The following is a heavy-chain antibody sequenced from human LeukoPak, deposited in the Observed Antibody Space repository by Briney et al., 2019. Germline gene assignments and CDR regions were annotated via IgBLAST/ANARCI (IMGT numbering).Heavy chain of an antibody. CDR3: ARDFVIAATTEYFQY. V-gene: IGHV4-61*09. D-gene: IGHD6-13*01. CDR1: GGSISSGSYY. CDR2: IYTSGST. Sequence: SQTLSLTCTVSGGSISSGSYYWSWIRQPAGMGLEWIGHIYTSGSTKYNPSLKSRVTISADTSKNQFPLKLSSVTAADTAVYYCARDFVIAATTEYFQYWGQGTLVTVST. J-gene: IGHJ1*01.